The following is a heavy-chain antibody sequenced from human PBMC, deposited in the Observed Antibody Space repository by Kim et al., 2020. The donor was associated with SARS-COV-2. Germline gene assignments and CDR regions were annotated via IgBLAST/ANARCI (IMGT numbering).Heavy chain of an antibody. J-gene: IGHJ2*01. V-gene: IGHV4-59*08. Sequence: YYSGSTTSNPSLKSRVTISVDTSKNQFSLKLGSVTAADTAVYYCARGFDLWGRGTLVTVSS. CDR2: YYSGST. CDR3: ARGFDL.